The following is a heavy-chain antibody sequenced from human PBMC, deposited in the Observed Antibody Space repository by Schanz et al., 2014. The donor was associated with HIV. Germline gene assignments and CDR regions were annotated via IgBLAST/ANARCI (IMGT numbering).Heavy chain of an antibody. J-gene: IGHJ5*01. V-gene: IGHV3-30-3*01. Sequence: VQLLESGGGLVQPGGSLRLSCVTSGFTFRDYAMSWVRQAAGKGLEWVAIISFDGSNKYYADSVKGRFTISRDNSKNTLYLQMNSLRAEDTAVYYCAKDLRANYYGPQVDWFDSWGQGTRVTVTS. CDR1: GFTFRDYA. D-gene: IGHD3-10*01. CDR2: ISFDGSNK. CDR3: AKDLRANYYGPQVDWFDS.